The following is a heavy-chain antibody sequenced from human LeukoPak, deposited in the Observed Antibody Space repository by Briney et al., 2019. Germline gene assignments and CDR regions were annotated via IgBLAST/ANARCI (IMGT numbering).Heavy chain of an antibody. CDR3: ARDWDYYDSSGHDAFDI. CDR2: IIPIFGTA. Sequence: SVKVSCKASGYTFTSYAISWVRQAPGQGLEWMGGIIPIFGTANYAQKFQGRVTITADESTSTAYMELSSLRSEDTAVYYCARDWDYYDSSGHDAFDIWGQGTMVTVSS. V-gene: IGHV1-69*13. CDR1: GYTFTSYA. J-gene: IGHJ3*02. D-gene: IGHD3-22*01.